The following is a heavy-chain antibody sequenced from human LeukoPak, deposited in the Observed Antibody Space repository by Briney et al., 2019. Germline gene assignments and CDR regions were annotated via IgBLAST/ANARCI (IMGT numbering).Heavy chain of an antibody. D-gene: IGHD3-22*01. Sequence: GGSLRLSCAASGFTFSGSAMHWVRQASGKGLEWVGRIRSKANSYATAYAASVKGRFTISRDDSRNTAYLQMNSLKTEDTAVYYCTITNGDYYDSDHYDIWGQGTMVTVSS. CDR1: GFTFSGSA. J-gene: IGHJ3*02. CDR2: IRSKANSYAT. V-gene: IGHV3-73*01. CDR3: TITNGDYYDSDHYDI.